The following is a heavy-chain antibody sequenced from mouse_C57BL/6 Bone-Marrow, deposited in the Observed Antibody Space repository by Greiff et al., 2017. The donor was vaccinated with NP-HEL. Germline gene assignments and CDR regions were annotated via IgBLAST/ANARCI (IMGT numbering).Heavy chain of an antibody. Sequence: EVQLQQSGPELVKPGASVKISCKASGYTFTDYYMNWVKQSHGKSLEWIGDINPNNGGTSYNQKFKGKATLTVDKSSSTAYMELRSLTSEDSAVYYCENSERGNGYANWGQGTLVTVSA. D-gene: IGHD2-12*01. CDR3: ENSERGNGYAN. CDR2: INPNNGGT. J-gene: IGHJ3*01. V-gene: IGHV1-26*01. CDR1: GYTFTDYY.